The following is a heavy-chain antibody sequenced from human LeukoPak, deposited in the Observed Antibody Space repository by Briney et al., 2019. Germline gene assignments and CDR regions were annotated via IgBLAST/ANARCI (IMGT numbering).Heavy chain of an antibody. V-gene: IGHV1-2*06. CDR1: GYTFTDFY. CDR3: ARGRHGSGSYYNPIDY. Sequence: ASVKVSCKASGYTFTDFYMHWARQAPGQGPEWMGRINPNSDDTNYAQKFQGRVTMNRDTSISTAYMELRRLRSDDSAVYFCARGRHGSGSYYNPIDYWGQGTLVTVSS. J-gene: IGHJ4*02. D-gene: IGHD3-10*01. CDR2: INPNSDDT.